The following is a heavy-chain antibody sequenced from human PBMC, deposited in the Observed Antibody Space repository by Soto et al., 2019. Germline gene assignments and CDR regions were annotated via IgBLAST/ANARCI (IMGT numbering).Heavy chain of an antibody. V-gene: IGHV3-23*01. Sequence: GSLRLSCAASGFTFSGYAMSWVRQAPGKGLEWVSAISGSGGSTYYADSVKGRFTISRDNSKNTLYLQMNSLRAEDTAVYYCAKHPYYYDSSGYPYFDYWGQGTLVTVSS. D-gene: IGHD3-22*01. CDR1: GFTFSGYA. CDR3: AKHPYYYDSSGYPYFDY. J-gene: IGHJ4*02. CDR2: ISGSGGST.